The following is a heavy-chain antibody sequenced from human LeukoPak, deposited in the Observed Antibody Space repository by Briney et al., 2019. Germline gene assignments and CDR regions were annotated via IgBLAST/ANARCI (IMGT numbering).Heavy chain of an antibody. CDR3: AKLGNTASDY. J-gene: IGHJ4*02. CDR1: GFTFSSYG. V-gene: IGHV3-30*18. Sequence: GGSLRLSCAASGFTFSSYGMHWVRQAPGKGLEWVAVISYDGSNKYYADSVKGRFTISRDNSKNTLYLQMNSLRAEDTAVYYCAKLGNTASDYWGQGTLVTVSS. D-gene: IGHD5-18*01. CDR2: ISYDGSNK.